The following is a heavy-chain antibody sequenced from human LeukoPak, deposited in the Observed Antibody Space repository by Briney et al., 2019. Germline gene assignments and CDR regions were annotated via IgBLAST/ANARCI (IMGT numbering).Heavy chain of an antibody. D-gene: IGHD2-2*01. V-gene: IGHV1-58*02. Sequence: VASVKVSCKASGFTFTSSAMQWVRQARGQRLEWIGWIVVGSGNTNYAQKFQGRVTITADESTSTAYMELSSLRSEDTAVYYCAKHEGGYCSSTSCYGLNWFDPWGQGTLVTVSS. CDR3: AKHEGGYCSSTSCYGLNWFDP. CDR2: IVVGSGNT. J-gene: IGHJ5*02. CDR1: GFTFTSSA.